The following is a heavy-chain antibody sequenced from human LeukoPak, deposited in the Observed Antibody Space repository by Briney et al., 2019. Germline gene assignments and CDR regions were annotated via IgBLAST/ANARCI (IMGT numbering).Heavy chain of an antibody. J-gene: IGHJ4*02. V-gene: IGHV3-7*04. Sequence: GGSLRLSCAASGFTFSSYWMSWVRQAPGKGLEWVANIKQDGSEKYYVDSVKGRFTISRDNDKNSLYLQMNSLRAEDTAVYYCARTQVAYYYGSGSYYPGPYFDYWGQGTLVTVSS. CDR3: ARTQVAYYYGSGSYYPGPYFDY. CDR2: IKQDGSEK. D-gene: IGHD3-10*01. CDR1: GFTFSSYW.